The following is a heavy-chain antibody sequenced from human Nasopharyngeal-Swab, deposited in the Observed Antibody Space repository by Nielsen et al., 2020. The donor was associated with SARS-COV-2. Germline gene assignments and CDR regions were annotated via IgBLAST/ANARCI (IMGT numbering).Heavy chain of an antibody. Sequence: GESLKISCAASGFTFSSYGMHWVRQAPGKGLGWVAVIWYDGSNKYYADSVKGRFTISRDNSKNTLYLQMNSLRAEDTAVYYRARDLGATLDVWGQGTLVTVSS. CDR1: GFTFSSYG. V-gene: IGHV3-33*01. J-gene: IGHJ4*02. CDR2: IWYDGSNK. D-gene: IGHD1-26*01. CDR3: ARDLGATLDV.